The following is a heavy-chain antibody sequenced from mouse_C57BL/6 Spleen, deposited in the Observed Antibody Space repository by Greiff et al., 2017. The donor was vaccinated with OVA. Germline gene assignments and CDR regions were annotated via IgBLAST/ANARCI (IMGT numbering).Heavy chain of an antibody. V-gene: IGHV1-82*01. CDR1: GYAFSSSW. Sequence: VQLQESGPELVKPGASVKISCKASGYAFSSSWMNWVKQRPGKGLEWIGRIYPGDGDTNYNGKFKGKATLTADKSSSTAYMQLSSLTSEDSAVYFGARSTMVTTSYFDVWGTGTTVTVSS. CDR2: IYPGDGDT. CDR3: ARSTMVTTSYFDV. J-gene: IGHJ1*03. D-gene: IGHD2-2*01.